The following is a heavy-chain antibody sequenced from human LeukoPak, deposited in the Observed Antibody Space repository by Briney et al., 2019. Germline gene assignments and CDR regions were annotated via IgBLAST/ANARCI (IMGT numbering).Heavy chain of an antibody. CDR1: GFTFSNAW. CDR3: TTVREYFDWLLHYYYYYGMDV. Sequence: GGSLRLSCAASGFTFSNAWMSWVRQAPGKGLEWVGRIKSKTDGGTTDYAAPVKGRFTISRDDSKNTLYLQMNSLKTEDTAVYYCTTVREYFDWLLHYYYYYGMDVWGQGTTVTVSS. D-gene: IGHD3-9*01. V-gene: IGHV3-15*01. CDR2: IKSKTDGGTT. J-gene: IGHJ6*02.